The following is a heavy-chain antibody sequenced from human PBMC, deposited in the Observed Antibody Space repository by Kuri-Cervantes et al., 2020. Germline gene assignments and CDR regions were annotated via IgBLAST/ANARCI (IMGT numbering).Heavy chain of an antibody. J-gene: IGHJ3*02. D-gene: IGHD2-8*01. CDR2: IKHSGST. V-gene: IGHV4-39*07. CDR1: GVSITANLYY. CDR3: ARGRCTNGVCLLRYAFDI. Sequence: SETLSLTCSVSGVSITANLYYWGWVRQPPGKGLEWIGGIKHSGSTNDNPSLKSRVTISVDTSKNQFSLKLSSVTAADTAVYYCARGRCTNGVCLLRYAFDIWGQGTLVTVSS.